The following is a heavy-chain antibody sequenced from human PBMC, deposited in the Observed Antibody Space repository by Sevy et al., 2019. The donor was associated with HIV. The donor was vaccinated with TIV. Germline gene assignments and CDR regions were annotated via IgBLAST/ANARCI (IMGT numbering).Heavy chain of an antibody. Sequence: GGSLRLSCEASGFTFSSYVMNWVRLAPGKGLEWVSTISANGVNTDYADSVKGRLTISRDNSKNTLYLQMNSLRAEDTAVCYCAKRRRDGYFDYWGQGTLVTVSS. J-gene: IGHJ4*02. CDR1: GFTFSSYV. CDR2: ISANGVNT. V-gene: IGHV3-23*01. CDR3: AKRRRDGYFDY.